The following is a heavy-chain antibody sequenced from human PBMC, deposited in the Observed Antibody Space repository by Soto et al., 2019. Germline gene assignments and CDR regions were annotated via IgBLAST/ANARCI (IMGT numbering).Heavy chain of an antibody. CDR3: ARHGEYCSSTSCYGSSYYYYYYMDV. CDR2: IYPGDSDT. Sequence: GESLKISCKGSGYSFTSYWIGWVRQMPGKGLEWMGIIYPGDSDTRYSPSFQGQVTISADKSISTAYLQWSSLKASDTAMYYCARHGEYCSSTSCYGSSYYYYYYMDVWGKGTTVTAP. V-gene: IGHV5-51*01. J-gene: IGHJ6*03. CDR1: GYSFTSYW. D-gene: IGHD2-2*01.